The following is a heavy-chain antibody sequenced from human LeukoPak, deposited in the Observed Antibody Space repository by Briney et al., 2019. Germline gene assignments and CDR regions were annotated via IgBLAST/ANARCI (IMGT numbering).Heavy chain of an antibody. J-gene: IGHJ4*02. D-gene: IGHD6-19*01. V-gene: IGHV1-3*01. CDR1: GYTFTSYA. CDR2: INAGNGNR. Sequence: ASVKVSCKASGYTFTSYAIHWVRQAPGQRLEWMGWINAGNGNRKYSQKFQDRVTSTRETSATTAYMELNSLTSEDTAVYYCARVSDDSGWNFDYWGQGTLVTVSS. CDR3: ARVSDDSGWNFDY.